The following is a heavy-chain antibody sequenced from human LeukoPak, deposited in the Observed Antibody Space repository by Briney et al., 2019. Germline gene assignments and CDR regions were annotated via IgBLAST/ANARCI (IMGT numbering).Heavy chain of an antibody. D-gene: IGHD3-3*01. CDR3: ARGLRYYDFWSGPKVKGWFDP. J-gene: IGHJ5*02. CDR1: GYTFTSYD. Sequence: GASVKVSCKASGYTFTSYDINWVRQATGQGLEWMGWMNPNSGNTGYAQKFQGRVTMTRNTSISTAYMELSSLRSEDTAVYYCARGLRYYDFWSGPKVKGWFDPWGQGTLVTVSS. CDR2: MNPNSGNT. V-gene: IGHV1-8*01.